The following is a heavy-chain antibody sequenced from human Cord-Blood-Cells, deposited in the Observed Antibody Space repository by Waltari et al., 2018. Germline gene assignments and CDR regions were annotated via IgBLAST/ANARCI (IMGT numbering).Heavy chain of an antibody. D-gene: IGHD3-3*01. CDR1: GYTLTELS. Sequence: VQLVQSGAEVKKAGASVTVACMVPGYTLTELSMHWVRQARGKGLEWMGGFDPEDDETIYAQKYQGRVTMTENTTTDTAYMKLSSLRSEETAVYYCATDYDFWSGYYAFDIWGQGTMVTVSS. CDR2: FDPEDDET. V-gene: IGHV1-24*01. CDR3: ATDYDFWSGYYAFDI. J-gene: IGHJ3*02.